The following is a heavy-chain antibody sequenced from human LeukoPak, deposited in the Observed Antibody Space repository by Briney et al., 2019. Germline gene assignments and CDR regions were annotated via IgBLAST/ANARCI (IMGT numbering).Heavy chain of an antibody. CDR2: ISSSGSII. J-gene: IGHJ4*02. Sequence: GGSLRLSCAASGFTFSDYYMSWIRQAPGKGLEWVSYISSSGSIIYYADSVKGRLTISRDNAKNSLYLQMNSLRAEDTAVYYCARRRDSGSLQHFDYWGQGTLVTVSS. CDR3: ARRRDSGSLQHFDY. D-gene: IGHD1-26*01. V-gene: IGHV3-11*01. CDR1: GFTFSDYY.